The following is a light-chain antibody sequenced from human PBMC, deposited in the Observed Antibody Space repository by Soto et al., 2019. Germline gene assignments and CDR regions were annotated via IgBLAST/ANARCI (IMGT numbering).Light chain of an antibody. V-gene: IGLV1-44*01. J-gene: IGLJ2*01. CDR2: SNN. CDR3: VAWDDSLNGYVV. Sequence: QSVLTQPPSASGAPRQRGTISCSGSSSNIGSNTVNWYQQLPGTAPKLVIYSNNQRPSGVPDRFSGSKSGTSASLAISGLQSEDEADYYCVAWDDSLNGYVVFGGGTKLTVL. CDR1: SSNIGSNT.